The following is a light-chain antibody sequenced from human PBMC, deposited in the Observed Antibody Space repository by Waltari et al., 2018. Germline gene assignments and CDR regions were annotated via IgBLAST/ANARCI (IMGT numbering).Light chain of an antibody. CDR2: SAS. J-gene: IGKJ1*01. CDR1: QGIHSD. Sequence: EVVMTQSPATLSVSPGERATLSCRASQGIHSDLAWYQQKPGQPPRLLIYSASTRATGVPARFTGSGPGTEFTLTVSSLQPEDSAVYYCQQYNVWPPWTFGQGTKVEIK. V-gene: IGKV3-15*01. CDR3: QQYNVWPPWT.